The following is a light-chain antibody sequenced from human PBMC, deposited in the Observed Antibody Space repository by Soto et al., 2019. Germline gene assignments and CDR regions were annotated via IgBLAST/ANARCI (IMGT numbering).Light chain of an antibody. Sequence: DIQMTQSPPTLSASVGDRVTITCRASQNIDNWLAWYQQKPGKAPKLLIFDASNLESGVPSRFSGSGFGTEFTRTISSLQPDDFATYYCQQYKSYPWTFGQGTKGEIK. J-gene: IGKJ1*01. CDR2: DAS. V-gene: IGKV1-5*01. CDR3: QQYKSYPWT. CDR1: QNIDNW.